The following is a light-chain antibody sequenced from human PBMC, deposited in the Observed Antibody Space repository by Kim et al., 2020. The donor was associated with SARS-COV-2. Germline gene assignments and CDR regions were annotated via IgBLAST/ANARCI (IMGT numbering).Light chain of an antibody. J-gene: IGLJ3*02. CDR1: SSDVGGRNS. V-gene: IGLV2-14*03. CDR2: DVT. CDR3: GSYTGTNAFVA. Sequence: QSALTQPASVSGSPGQSITISCTGTSSDVGGRNSVSWYQQHPGKAPKLIIFDVTKRHSGVSHRFSGSKSGNTASLIIAGIQPEDEADYYCGSYTGTNAFVAFGGGTKVTVL.